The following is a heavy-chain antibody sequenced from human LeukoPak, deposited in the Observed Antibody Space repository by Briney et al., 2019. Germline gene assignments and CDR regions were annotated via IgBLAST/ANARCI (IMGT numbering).Heavy chain of an antibody. Sequence: GGSLRLSCAASGFTFSSYAMHWVRQAPGKGLEWVAVISYDGSNKYYADSVKGRFTISRDNSKNTLYLQMNSLRAEDTAVYYCARDRQQLADYWGQGTLVTVSS. D-gene: IGHD6-13*01. CDR2: ISYDGSNK. CDR1: GFTFSSYA. J-gene: IGHJ4*02. V-gene: IGHV3-30*04. CDR3: ARDRQQLADY.